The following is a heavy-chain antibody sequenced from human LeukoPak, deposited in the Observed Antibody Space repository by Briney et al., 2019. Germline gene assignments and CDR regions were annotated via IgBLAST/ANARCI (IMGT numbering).Heavy chain of an antibody. CDR3: ARHVDSSGWYYFDS. CDR2: IYPGDSDA. J-gene: IGHJ4*02. V-gene: IGHV5-51*01. CDR1: GYSFTSYW. D-gene: IGHD6-19*01. Sequence: GESLKISCKGSGYSFTSYWIGWVRQMPGEGLEWMGIIYPGDSDARYSPSFQGQVTISADKSISTAYLQWSSLKASDTAMYYCARHVDSSGWYYFDSWGQGTLVTVSS.